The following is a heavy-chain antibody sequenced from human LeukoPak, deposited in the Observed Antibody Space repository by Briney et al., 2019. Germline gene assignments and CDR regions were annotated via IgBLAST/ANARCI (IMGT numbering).Heavy chain of an antibody. Sequence: GGSLRLSCAASGFTFSSYAMYWVRQAPGKGLEWVSGIFGSGGSTHYADSVKGRFTISRDNSKDTVYLQMNSLRAEDAAVYYCAKTTTGYSSGRFPGWPVDYWGQGTLVTVSS. CDR2: IFGSGGST. CDR1: GFTFSSYA. CDR3: AKTTTGYSSGRFPGWPVDY. D-gene: IGHD6-19*01. J-gene: IGHJ4*02. V-gene: IGHV3-23*01.